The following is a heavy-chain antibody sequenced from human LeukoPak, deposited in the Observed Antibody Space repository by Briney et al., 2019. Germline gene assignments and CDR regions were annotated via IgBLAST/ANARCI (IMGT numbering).Heavy chain of an antibody. Sequence: ASVKVSCKVSGYTLTELSMHWVRQAPGKGLEWMGGFDPEDGETIYAQKFQGRVTMTEDTSTDTAYMELSSLRSEDTAVYYCATMGGVPAATLGGVLYWGQGTLVTVPS. CDR3: ATMGGVPAATLGGVLY. CDR1: GYTLTELS. CDR2: FDPEDGET. V-gene: IGHV1-24*01. J-gene: IGHJ4*02. D-gene: IGHD2-2*01.